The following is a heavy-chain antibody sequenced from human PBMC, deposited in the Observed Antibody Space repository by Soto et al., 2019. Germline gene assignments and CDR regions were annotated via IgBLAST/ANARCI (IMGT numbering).Heavy chain of an antibody. D-gene: IGHD4-17*01. CDR1: GGSISSGGYS. CDR2: IYHSGST. J-gene: IGHJ6*02. Sequence: SETLXLTCAVSGGSISSGGYSWSWIRQPPGKGLEWIGYIYHSGSTYYNPSLKSRVTISVDRSKNQFSLKLSSVTAADTAVYYCARAHYGDYGYGMDVWGQGTTVPVSS. V-gene: IGHV4-30-2*01. CDR3: ARAHYGDYGYGMDV.